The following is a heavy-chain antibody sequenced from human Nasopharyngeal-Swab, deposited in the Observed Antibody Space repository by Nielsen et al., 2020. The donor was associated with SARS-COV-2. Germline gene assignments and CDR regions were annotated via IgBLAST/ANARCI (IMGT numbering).Heavy chain of an antibody. CDR3: ARDRDYSFDY. J-gene: IGHJ4*02. CDR1: GFTFTTYS. V-gene: IGHV3-48*02. Sequence: GESPKISCAASGFTFTTYSMNWVRQAPGKGLEWVAYLNSGSSTIFYADSVKGRFTISRDNAKNSLFLQMNSLRDEDTAVYYCARDRDYSFDYWGQGTLVTVSS. CDR2: LNSGSSTI. D-gene: IGHD3/OR15-3a*01.